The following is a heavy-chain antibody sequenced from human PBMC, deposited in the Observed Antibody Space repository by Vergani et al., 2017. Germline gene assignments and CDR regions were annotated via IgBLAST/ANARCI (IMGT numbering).Heavy chain of an antibody. CDR3: ARGPRSSGWYYNYYYYYMDV. CDR1: GYTFTSYD. D-gene: IGHD6-19*01. Sequence: QVQLVQSGAEVKKPGASVKVSCKASGYTFTSYDINWVRQATGQGLEWMGWMNPNSGNTGYAQKFQGRVTMTRNTSISTAYMELSSLRSEDTAVYYCARGPRSSGWYYNYYYYYMDVWGKGTTVTVSS. V-gene: IGHV1-8*01. CDR2: MNPNSGNT. J-gene: IGHJ6*03.